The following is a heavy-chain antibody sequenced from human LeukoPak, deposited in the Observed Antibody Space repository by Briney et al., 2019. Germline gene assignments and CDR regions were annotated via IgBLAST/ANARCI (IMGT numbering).Heavy chain of an antibody. CDR3: ARDYNRKPDY. V-gene: IGHV1-46*01. D-gene: IGHD1-14*01. Sequence: ASVKVSCKASGYTFTRCYMNWVRQAPGQGLEWMGIINPSGGRTSYAQRFQGRVTMTRDTSTSTVYMELSSLRSEDTAVYYCARDYNRKPDYWGQGTLVTVSS. J-gene: IGHJ4*02. CDR1: GYTFTRCY. CDR2: INPSGGRT.